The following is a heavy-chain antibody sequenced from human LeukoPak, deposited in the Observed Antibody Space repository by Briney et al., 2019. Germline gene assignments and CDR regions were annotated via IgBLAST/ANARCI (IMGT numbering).Heavy chain of an antibody. Sequence: SETLSLTCTVSGGSISSYYWIWIRQPPGKGLEWIGYIYYSGSTNYNPSLKSRVTISVDTSKNQFSLKLSSVTAADTAVYYCARSGSYRYFLHYWGQGTLVTVSS. J-gene: IGHJ4*02. CDR2: IYYSGST. CDR3: ARSGSYRYFLHY. D-gene: IGHD3-16*02. CDR1: GGSISSYY. V-gene: IGHV4-59*01.